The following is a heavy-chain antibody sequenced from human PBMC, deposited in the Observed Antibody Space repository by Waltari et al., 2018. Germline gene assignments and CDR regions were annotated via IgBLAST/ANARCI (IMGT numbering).Heavy chain of an antibody. D-gene: IGHD2-15*01. V-gene: IGHV4-59*08. CDR2: IYYSGST. CDR3: ARLPKGFLTWFDP. CDR1: GGSISSSY. J-gene: IGHJ5*02. Sequence: QVQLQESGPGLVKPSETLSLTCTVPGGSISSSYWSWIRQPPGKGLEWIGYIYYSGSTNYNPSLKSRVTISVDTSKNQFSLKLSSVTAADTAVYYCARLPKGFLTWFDPWGQGTLVTVSS.